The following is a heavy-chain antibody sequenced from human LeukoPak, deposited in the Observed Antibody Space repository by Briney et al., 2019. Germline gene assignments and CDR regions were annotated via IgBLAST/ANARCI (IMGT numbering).Heavy chain of an antibody. CDR2: ISSNGGST. D-gene: IGHD6-6*01. CDR1: GFPFSSYA. Sequence: GGSLRLSCAASGFPFSSYAMHWVRQAPGKGLEYVSAISSNGGSTYYANSVKGRFTISRDNSKNTLYLQMGSLRAEDTAMYYCAKDGRSSSSGFDYWGQGTLVTVSS. CDR3: AKDGRSSSSGFDY. V-gene: IGHV3-64*01. J-gene: IGHJ4*02.